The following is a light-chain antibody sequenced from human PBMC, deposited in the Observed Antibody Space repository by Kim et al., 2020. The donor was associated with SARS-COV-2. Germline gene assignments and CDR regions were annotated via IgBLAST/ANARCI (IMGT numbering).Light chain of an antibody. CDR3: QVWDSIHDHVV. J-gene: IGLJ2*01. Sequence: APGETARISCGGNDIGRKSVHWYQQKPGQAPVLVIYYDTDRPSGVPERFSGSNSGNTATLTISRVEAGDEADYYCQVWDSIHDHVVFGGGTQLTVL. CDR1: DIGRKS. V-gene: IGLV3-21*04. CDR2: YDT.